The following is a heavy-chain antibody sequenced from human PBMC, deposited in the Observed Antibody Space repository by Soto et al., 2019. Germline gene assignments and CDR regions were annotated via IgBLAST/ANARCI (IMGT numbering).Heavy chain of an antibody. Sequence: GGSLRLSCAASGFTFSSYGMHWVRQAPGKGLEWVAVISYDGSNKYYADSVKGRFTISRDNSKNTLYLQMNSLRAEDTAVYYCAKGYYYDSSGYPWAFDIWGQGTMVTVSS. CDR3: AKGYYYDSSGYPWAFDI. J-gene: IGHJ3*02. D-gene: IGHD3-22*01. V-gene: IGHV3-30*18. CDR1: GFTFSSYG. CDR2: ISYDGSNK.